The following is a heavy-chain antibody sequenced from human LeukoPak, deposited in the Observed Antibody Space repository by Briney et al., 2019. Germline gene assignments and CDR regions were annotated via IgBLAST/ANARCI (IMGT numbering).Heavy chain of an antibody. CDR3: ARYSSGSYSMDV. J-gene: IGHJ6*03. Sequence: PSETLSLTCAVYGGSFSGCYWSWIRRPPGKGLEWIGEINHSGSTNYNPSLKSRVTISVDTSKNQFSLKLSSVTAADTAVYYCARYSSGSYSMDVWGKGTTVTISS. V-gene: IGHV4-34*01. CDR1: GGSFSGCY. D-gene: IGHD3-10*01. CDR2: INHSGST.